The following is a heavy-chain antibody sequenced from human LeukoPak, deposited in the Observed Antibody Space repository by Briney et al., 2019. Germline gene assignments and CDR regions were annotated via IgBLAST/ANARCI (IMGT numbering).Heavy chain of an antibody. J-gene: IGHJ3*02. D-gene: IGHD6-13*01. Sequence: PSETLSLTCTVFGGSISSYYWSWIRQPAGKGLEWIGRIYTSGSTNYNPSLKSRVTMSVDTSKNQFSLKLSSVTAADTAVYYCARNPATGYSGSRGAFDIWGQGTMVTVSS. CDR3: ARNPATGYSGSRGAFDI. CDR2: IYTSGST. CDR1: GGSISSYY. V-gene: IGHV4-4*07.